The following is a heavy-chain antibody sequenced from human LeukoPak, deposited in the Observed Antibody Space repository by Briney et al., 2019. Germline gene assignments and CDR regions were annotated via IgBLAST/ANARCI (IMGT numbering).Heavy chain of an antibody. CDR2: INPNSGGT. CDR3: ARDRSSGW. V-gene: IGHV1-2*02. Sequence: ASVKVSCKASGYTFTSYGISWVRQAPGQGLEWMGWINPNSGGTNYAQKFQGRVTMTRDTSISTAYMELSRLRSDDTAVYYCARDRSSGWWGQGTLVTVSS. D-gene: IGHD6-19*01. J-gene: IGHJ4*02. CDR1: GYTFTSYG.